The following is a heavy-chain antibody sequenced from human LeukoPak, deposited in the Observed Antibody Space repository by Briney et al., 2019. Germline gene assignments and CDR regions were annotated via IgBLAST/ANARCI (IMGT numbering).Heavy chain of an antibody. CDR3: ARKVESGWFDP. CDR1: GSSISSGYY. CDR2: IYHSGST. V-gene: IGHV4-38-2*01. Sequence: SETLSLTCAVSGSSISSGYYWGWIRQPPGKGLEWIGSIYHSGSTYYNPSLKSRVTISVDTSKNQFSLKLSSVTAADTAVYYCARKVESGWFDPWGQGTLVTVSS. D-gene: IGHD3-10*01. J-gene: IGHJ5*02.